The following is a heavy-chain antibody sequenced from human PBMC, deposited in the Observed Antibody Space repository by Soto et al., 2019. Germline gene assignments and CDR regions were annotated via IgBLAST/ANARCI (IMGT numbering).Heavy chain of an antibody. CDR3: ARLDCSGGSCPGPYFDY. D-gene: IGHD2-15*01. CDR2: IYYSGST. V-gene: IGHV4-59*08. CDR1: DGSISGHY. J-gene: IGHJ4*02. Sequence: SETLSLTCTVADGSISGHYWSWIRQPPGKGLEWIGYIYYSGSTNYNPSLKSRVTISVDTSKNQFSLKLSSVTAADTAVYYCARLDCSGGSCPGPYFDYWGQGTLVTVSS.